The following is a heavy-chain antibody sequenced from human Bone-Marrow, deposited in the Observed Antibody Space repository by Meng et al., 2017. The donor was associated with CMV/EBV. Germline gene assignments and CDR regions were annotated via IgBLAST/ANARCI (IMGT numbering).Heavy chain of an antibody. D-gene: IGHD2-2*01. CDR2: INPNSGGT. J-gene: IGHJ5*02. CDR1: GYTFTGYY. Sequence: ASVKVSCKASGYTFTGYYMHWVRQAPGQGLEWMGWINPNSGGTNYAQKFQGRVTMTRDTSISTAYMELSRLRSDDTAVYYCARDIGCSSTSCYSGGTWGQGTLVTVSS. CDR3: ARDIGCSSTSCYSGGT. V-gene: IGHV1-2*02.